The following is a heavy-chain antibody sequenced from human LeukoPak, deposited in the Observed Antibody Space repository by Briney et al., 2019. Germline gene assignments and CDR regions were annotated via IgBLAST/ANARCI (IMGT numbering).Heavy chain of an antibody. CDR3: ARRENYYYYYGMDV. Sequence: ASVKVSCKASGYTFTSYDINWVRQATGQGLECMGWMNPNSGNTGYAQKFQGRVTMTRNTSISTAYMELSSLRSEDTAVYYCARRENYYYYYGMDVWGQGTTVTVSS. D-gene: IGHD5-24*01. CDR1: GYTFTSYD. J-gene: IGHJ6*02. CDR2: MNPNSGNT. V-gene: IGHV1-8*01.